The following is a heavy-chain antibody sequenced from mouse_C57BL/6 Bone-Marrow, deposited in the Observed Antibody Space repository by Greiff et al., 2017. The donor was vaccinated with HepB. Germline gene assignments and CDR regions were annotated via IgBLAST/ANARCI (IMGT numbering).Heavy chain of an antibody. Sequence: VQLQQSGAELVRPGTSVKVSCKASGYAFNNYLIEWVKQRPGQGLEWIGVINPGSGGTNYNEKFKGKATLTADKSSSTAYMQLSSLTSEDSAVYFCARRWLLGAYWGQGTLVTVSA. CDR2: INPGSGGT. J-gene: IGHJ3*01. V-gene: IGHV1-54*01. CDR3: ARRWLLGAY. D-gene: IGHD2-3*01. CDR1: GYAFNNYL.